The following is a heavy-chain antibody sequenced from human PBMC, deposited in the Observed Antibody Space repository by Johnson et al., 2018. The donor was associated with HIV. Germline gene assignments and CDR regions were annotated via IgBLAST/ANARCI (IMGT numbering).Heavy chain of an antibody. V-gene: IGHV3-20*04. CDR2: INWNGGST. CDR3: ARELRGLGAFDI. CDR1: GFAFDDYG. J-gene: IGHJ3*02. D-gene: IGHD4-23*01. Sequence: VQVVESGGGLVRPGGSLRLSCAASGFAFDDYGMSWVRQAPGKGLAWVSGINWNGGSTGYAGSVKGRFTISRDNDKNSLYLQMDSLRAEDTAVYYSARELRGLGAFDIWGQGTMVTVSS.